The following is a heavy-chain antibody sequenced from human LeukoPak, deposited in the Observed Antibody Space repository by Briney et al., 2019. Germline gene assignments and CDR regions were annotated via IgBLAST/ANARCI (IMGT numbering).Heavy chain of an antibody. Sequence: GGSLRLSCAASGFTFSSYAMHWVRQAPGKGLEWVAVISYDGSNKYYADSVKGRFTISRDSSKNTLYLQMNSLRAEDTAVYYCARVWFGEGVFDYWGQGTLVTVSS. CDR3: ARVWFGEGVFDY. CDR1: GFTFSSYA. V-gene: IGHV3-30-3*01. CDR2: ISYDGSNK. J-gene: IGHJ4*02. D-gene: IGHD3-10*01.